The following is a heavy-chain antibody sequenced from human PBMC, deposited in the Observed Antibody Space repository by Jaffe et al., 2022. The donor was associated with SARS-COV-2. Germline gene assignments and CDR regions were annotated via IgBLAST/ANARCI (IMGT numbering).Heavy chain of an antibody. CDR1: GFTFSNAW. Sequence: EVQLVESGGGLVKPGGSLRLSCAASGFTFSNAWINWVRQAPGKGLEWVGRIRSKSDGGTADYAASVKGRFTISRDDSKNTLYLQLNSLKTEDTAVYYCTTPGDYDILTGWNYWGQGTLVTVSS. V-gene: IGHV3-15*01. J-gene: IGHJ4*02. CDR3: TTPGDYDILTGWNY. D-gene: IGHD3-9*01. CDR2: IRSKSDGGTA.